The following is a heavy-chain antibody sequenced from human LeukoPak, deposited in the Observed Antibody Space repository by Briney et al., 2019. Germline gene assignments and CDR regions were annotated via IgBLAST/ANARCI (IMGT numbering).Heavy chain of an antibody. CDR1: GFTFSSYS. J-gene: IGHJ4*02. CDR2: ISSSSSYI. D-gene: IGHD6-19*01. V-gene: IGHV3-21*01. Sequence: PGGSLRLSCAASGFTFSSYSMNWVRQAPGKGLEWVPSISSSSSYIYYADSVKGRFTISRDNAKNSLYLQMNSLRAEDTAVYYCASGFSGSGWYFDYWGQGTLVTVSS. CDR3: ASGFSGSGWYFDY.